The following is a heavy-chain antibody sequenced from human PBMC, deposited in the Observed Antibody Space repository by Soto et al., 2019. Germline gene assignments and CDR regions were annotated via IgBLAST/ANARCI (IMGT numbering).Heavy chain of an antibody. J-gene: IGHJ3*02. D-gene: IGHD3-10*01. V-gene: IGHV1-46*02. CDR3: ASDYNAYQRQHVFDI. CDR2: INPSGAST. Sequence: ASVKVSFKASGYSFNSYFMHWVRQAPGQGPEWMGVINPSGASTSYAQKFQGRVTMTRDTSTSTVYMELSSLRSEDTALYYCASDYNAYQRQHVFDIWGQGTLVTVSS. CDR1: GYSFNSYF.